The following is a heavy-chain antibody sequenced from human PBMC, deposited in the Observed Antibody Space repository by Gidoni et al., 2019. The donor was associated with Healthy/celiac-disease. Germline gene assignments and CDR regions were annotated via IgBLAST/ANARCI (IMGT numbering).Heavy chain of an antibody. D-gene: IGHD6-13*01. V-gene: IGHV4-34*01. J-gene: IGHJ4*02. CDR1: GGSFSGYS. CDR3: ARGLVPDY. CDR2: INHSGST. Sequence: QVQLQQWGAGLLKPSETMSLTCAVYGGSFSGYSWSCIRQPPGKGLEWIGEINHSGSTNYTPSLKSRVTISVDTSKNQFPLKLSSVTAADTAVYYCARGLVPDYWGQGTLVTVSS.